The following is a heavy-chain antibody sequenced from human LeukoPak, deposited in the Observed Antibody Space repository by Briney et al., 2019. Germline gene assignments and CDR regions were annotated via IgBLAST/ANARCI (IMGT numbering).Heavy chain of an antibody. CDR2: IKQDGSEK. CDR1: GFTLSSYW. Sequence: GGSLRLSCAASGFTLSSYWMSWVRQAPGKGLEWVANIKQDGSEKYYVDSVKGRFTISRDNAKNSLYLQMNSLRAEDTAVYYCARDGYNYDYWGQGTLVTVSS. CDR3: ARDGYNYDY. J-gene: IGHJ4*02. D-gene: IGHD5-24*01. V-gene: IGHV3-7*03.